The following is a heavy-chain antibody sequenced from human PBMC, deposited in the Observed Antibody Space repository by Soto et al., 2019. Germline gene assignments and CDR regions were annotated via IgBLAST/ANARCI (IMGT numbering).Heavy chain of an antibody. CDR1: GYTFTSYG. J-gene: IGHJ4*02. CDR2: ISAYNGNT. D-gene: IGHD6-19*01. V-gene: IGHV1-18*01. CDR3: ARVTVSYRWLVDNLDY. Sequence: GASVKVSCKASGYTFTSYGISWVRQAPGQGLEWMGWISAYNGNTNYAQKLQGRVTMTTDTSTSTAYMELRSLRSDDTAVYYCARVTVSYRWLVDNLDYWGQGTLVTVSS.